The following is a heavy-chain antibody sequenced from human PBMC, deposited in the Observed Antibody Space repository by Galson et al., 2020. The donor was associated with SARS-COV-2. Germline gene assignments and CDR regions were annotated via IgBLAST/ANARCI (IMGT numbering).Heavy chain of an antibody. Sequence: ASVKVSCKASGSTFTNYGISWVRQAPGQGLEWMGWISAYNGNTNYAQKLQGRVTMTTDTSTSTAYMELRSLRSDDTAVYYCARRSYHRSPERFDPWGQGTLVTVSS. V-gene: IGHV1-18*01. CDR3: ARRSYHRSPERFDP. CDR1: GSTFTNYG. J-gene: IGHJ5*02. CDR2: ISAYNGNT. D-gene: IGHD3-10*01.